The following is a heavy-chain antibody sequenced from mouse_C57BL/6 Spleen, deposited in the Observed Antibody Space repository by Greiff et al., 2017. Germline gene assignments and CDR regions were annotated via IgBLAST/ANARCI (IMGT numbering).Heavy chain of an antibody. Sequence: VQGVESGAELMKPGASVKLSCKATGYTFTGYWIEWVKQRPGHGLEWIGEILPGSGSTNYNEKFKGKATFTADTSSNTAYMQLSSLTTEDSAIYYCARSPTVVPLGDYFDYWGQGTTLTVSS. J-gene: IGHJ2*01. CDR3: ARSPTVVPLGDYFDY. CDR1: GYTFTGYW. CDR2: ILPGSGST. V-gene: IGHV1-9*01. D-gene: IGHD1-1*01.